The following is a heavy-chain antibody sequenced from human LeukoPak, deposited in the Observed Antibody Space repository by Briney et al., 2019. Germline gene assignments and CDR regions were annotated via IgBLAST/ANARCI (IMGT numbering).Heavy chain of an antibody. D-gene: IGHD7-27*01. J-gene: IGHJ6*03. CDR3: ARGKVGHPLGRPYYYYMDV. CDR2: INHSAST. Sequence: SETLSLTCAVYGGSFSDYYWSWIRQPPGKGLEWIGEINHSASTNYNPSLKSRVTVSVDTSKKQFSPRLGSVTAADTAVYYCARGKVGHPLGRPYYYYMDVWGKGTTVTVSS. V-gene: IGHV4-34*01. CDR1: GGSFSDYY.